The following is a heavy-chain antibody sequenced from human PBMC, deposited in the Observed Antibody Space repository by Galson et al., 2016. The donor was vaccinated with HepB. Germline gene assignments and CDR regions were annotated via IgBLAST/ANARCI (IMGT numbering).Heavy chain of an antibody. Sequence: RSGGTIYAENFQGRVTMTRDTSINTAYMELSRLRSADTAVYYCARRGEGYSLFDYWGQGTLVTVSS. CDR2: RSGGT. CDR3: ARRGEGYSLFDY. D-gene: IGHD5-24*01. J-gene: IGHJ4*02. V-gene: IGHV1-2*02.